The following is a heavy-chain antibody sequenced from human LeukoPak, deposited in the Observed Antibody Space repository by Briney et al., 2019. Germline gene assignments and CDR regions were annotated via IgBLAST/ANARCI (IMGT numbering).Heavy chain of an antibody. V-gene: IGHV4-39*01. CDR3: ARSGDELGFDP. Sequence: SETLSLTCTVSGGSISSSRYYWGWIRQPPGKGLEWIGSIYYSGSTYYNPSLKSRVTISVDTSKNQFSLKLSSVTAADTAVYYCARSGDELGFDPWGQGTLVTVSS. CDR2: IYYSGST. CDR1: GGSISSSRYY. J-gene: IGHJ5*02. D-gene: IGHD2-21*01.